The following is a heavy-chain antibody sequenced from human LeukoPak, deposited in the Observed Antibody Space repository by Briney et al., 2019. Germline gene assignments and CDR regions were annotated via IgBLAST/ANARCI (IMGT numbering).Heavy chain of an antibody. CDR1: GYSFTTYW. CDR2: IDPSDSYT. J-gene: IGHJ4*02. V-gene: IGHV5-10-1*01. CDR3: ARRGTDLYGSGSFFY. Sequence: GESLKISCKGSGYSFTTYWIGWVRQMPGKGLEWMGRIDPSDSYTNYSPSFQGHVTISADKSISTAYLQWSSLKASDTAMYYCARRGTDLYGSGSFFYWGQGTLVTVSS. D-gene: IGHD3-10*01.